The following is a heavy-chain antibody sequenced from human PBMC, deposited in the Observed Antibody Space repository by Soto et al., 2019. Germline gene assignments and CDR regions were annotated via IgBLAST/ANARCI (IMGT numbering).Heavy chain of an antibody. J-gene: IGHJ6*02. CDR3: ARDYYDSSGYFNYYYYYGMDV. CDR2: ISSSSSYT. Sequence: QVQLVESGGGLVKPGGSLRLSCAASGFTFSDYCMSRIRQAPGKGLEWVSYISSSSSYTNYADSVKGRFTISRDNAKNSLYLQMNSLRAEDTAVYYCARDYYDSSGYFNYYYYYGMDVWGQGTTVTVSS. CDR1: GFTFSDYC. D-gene: IGHD3-22*01. V-gene: IGHV3-11*06.